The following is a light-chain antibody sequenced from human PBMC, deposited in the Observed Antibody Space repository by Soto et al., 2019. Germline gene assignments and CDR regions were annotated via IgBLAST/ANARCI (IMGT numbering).Light chain of an antibody. CDR1: QTISSY. CDR3: QQTFSTPLT. CDR2: AAS. V-gene: IGKV1-39*01. J-gene: IGKJ4*01. Sequence: DIQMTQSPSSLSASVGDRVTITCRASQTISSYLNWYQQKPGKAPKLLIFAASSLQSGVPSRFSGSGSGTDFTFTIGSLQPEDFATYFCQQTFSTPLTFGGGTKVDLK.